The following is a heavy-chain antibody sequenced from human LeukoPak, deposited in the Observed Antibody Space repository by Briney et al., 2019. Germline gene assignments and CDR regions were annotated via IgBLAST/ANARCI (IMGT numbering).Heavy chain of an antibody. CDR2: IFSDGST. V-gene: IGHV3-66*01. J-gene: IGHJ3*02. D-gene: IGHD6-13*01. Sequence: GGSLRLPCVASGFTVSNNYMSWVRQAPGKGLEWVSVIFSDGSTYYTDSVKGRFTISRDNSKNTLYLQMNSLRAEDTAVYYCARDSEQQLVLGAFDIWGRGTMVTVSS. CDR1: GFTVSNNY. CDR3: ARDSEQQLVLGAFDI.